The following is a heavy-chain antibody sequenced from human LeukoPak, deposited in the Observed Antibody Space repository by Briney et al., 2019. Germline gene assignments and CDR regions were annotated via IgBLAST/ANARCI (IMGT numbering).Heavy chain of an antibody. CDR3: ARRRYSGSSQHFDY. Sequence: ASVKVSCKASGYTFTSYAMHWVRQAPGQRLEWMGWINAGNGNTKYSQEFQGRVTITRDTSASTAYMELSSLRSEDMAVYYCARRRYSGSSQHFDYWGQGTLVTVSS. J-gene: IGHJ4*02. V-gene: IGHV1-3*03. D-gene: IGHD1-26*01. CDR2: INAGNGNT. CDR1: GYTFTSYA.